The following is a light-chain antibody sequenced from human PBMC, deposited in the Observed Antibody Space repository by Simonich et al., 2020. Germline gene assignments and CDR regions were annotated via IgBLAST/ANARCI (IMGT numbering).Light chain of an antibody. J-gene: IGKJ2*01. Sequence: EIVITQSPATLSVSPGERATLSCRASQSVSSNLAWYPQKPGQAPRLLIYGASTRASGIPARFSGSGSGTEFTLTISSLQSEDFAVYYCQQYNNWPQTFGQGTKLEIK. CDR2: GAS. CDR1: QSVSSN. V-gene: IGKV3-15*01. CDR3: QQYNNWPQT.